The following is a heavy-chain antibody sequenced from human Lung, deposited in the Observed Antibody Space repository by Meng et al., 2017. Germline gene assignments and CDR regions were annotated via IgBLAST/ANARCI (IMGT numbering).Heavy chain of an antibody. CDR3: ARERHSTIIRGVIDF. V-gene: IGHV4-34*01. Sequence: QRHLQKGGAGLLRPSENLSLTWAVYGGSISGSYWSWIRQSPAKGLEWIGKINHGGSTNYNPSLESRVTISVDTPKNQFSLRLTSMTVADTAVYYCARERHSTIIRGVIDFWGQGALVTVSS. CDR2: INHGGST. CDR1: GGSISGSY. J-gene: IGHJ4*02. D-gene: IGHD3-10*01.